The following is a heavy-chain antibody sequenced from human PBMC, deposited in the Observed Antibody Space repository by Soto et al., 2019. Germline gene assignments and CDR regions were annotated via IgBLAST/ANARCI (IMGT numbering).Heavy chain of an antibody. D-gene: IGHD6-19*01. V-gene: IGHV4-4*02. CDR2: IYHSGST. CDR1: GDSISSNYW. J-gene: IGHJ4*02. Sequence: SETLSLACAVSGDSISSNYWWSWVRQPPGKGLEWIGEIYHSGSTNYYPSLRSRVTISVDKSKNQFSLKLNSLTAADTAVYYCARAGSGWNPPYFDYWGQGTLVTVSS. CDR3: ARAGSGWNPPYFDY.